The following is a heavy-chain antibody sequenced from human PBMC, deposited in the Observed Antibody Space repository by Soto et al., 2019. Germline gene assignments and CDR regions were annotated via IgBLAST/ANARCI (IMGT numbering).Heavy chain of an antibody. Sequence: VQLVQSGAEVKKPGSSVKVSCKTAGDTFGTFAVNWMRQAPGHGLEWRGGGVPVFGTPNYSPTFQDRDTITADEAASPSFMELTGLKSDDAAVYFCATTPRGYTAFGEYWGLGTQVTVSS. V-gene: IGHV1-69*12. CDR1: GDTFGTFA. CDR2: GVPVFGTP. J-gene: IGHJ4*02. CDR3: ATTPRGYTAFGEY. D-gene: IGHD5-12*01.